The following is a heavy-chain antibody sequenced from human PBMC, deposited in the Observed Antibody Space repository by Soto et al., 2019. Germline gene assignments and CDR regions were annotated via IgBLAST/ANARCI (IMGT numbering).Heavy chain of an antibody. CDR2: ISYDGSNK. Sequence: GGSLRLSCAASGFTFSSYAMHWVRQAPGKGLEWVAVISYDGSNKYYADSVKGRFTISRDNSKNTLYLQMNSLRAEDTAVYYCARGISSSWYSVFDYWGQGTLVTVSS. CDR1: GFTFSSYA. J-gene: IGHJ4*02. V-gene: IGHV3-30-3*01. CDR3: ARGISSSWYSVFDY. D-gene: IGHD6-13*01.